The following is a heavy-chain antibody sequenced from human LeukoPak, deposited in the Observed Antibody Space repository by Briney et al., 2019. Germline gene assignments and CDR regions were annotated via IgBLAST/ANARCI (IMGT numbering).Heavy chain of an antibody. V-gene: IGHV5-51*01. Sequence: GESLKISCKGSGYSFTSYWIGWVRQMPGRGLEWMGIIYPGDSDTRYSPSFQGHVTISADKSISTAYLQWSSLKASDTAMYYCARSHDSSGLYYFDYWGQGTLVTVSS. CDR1: GYSFTSYW. CDR3: ARSHDSSGLYYFDY. D-gene: IGHD3-22*01. CDR2: IYPGDSDT. J-gene: IGHJ4*02.